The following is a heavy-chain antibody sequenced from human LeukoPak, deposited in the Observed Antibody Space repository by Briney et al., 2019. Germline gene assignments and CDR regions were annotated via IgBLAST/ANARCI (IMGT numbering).Heavy chain of an antibody. CDR1: GYTFSSYW. CDR3: ARYSPDVVGAPSAQFDY. V-gene: IGHV5-51*01. Sequence: GESLKISCKGSGYTFSSYWIAWVRQMPGKGLEWMGIIYPGDSDTRYSPSFEGQVTISADKTISTAYLQWNSLKASDTATYYCARYSPDVVGAPSAQFDYWGQGTLVTVSS. J-gene: IGHJ4*02. CDR2: IYPGDSDT. D-gene: IGHD3-3*01.